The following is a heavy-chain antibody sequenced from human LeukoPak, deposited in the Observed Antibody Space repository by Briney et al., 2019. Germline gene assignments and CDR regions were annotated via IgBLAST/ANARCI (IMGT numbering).Heavy chain of an antibody. D-gene: IGHD3-10*02. CDR2: ISSSSSTI. Sequence: GSLRLSCAASGFTFSSYGMSWVRQAPGKGLEWVSYISSSSSTIYYADSVKGRFTISRDNAKNSLYLQMNSLRAEDTAVYYCAELGITMIGGVWGKGTTVTISS. CDR3: AELGITMIGGV. CDR1: GFTFSSYG. V-gene: IGHV3-48*04. J-gene: IGHJ6*04.